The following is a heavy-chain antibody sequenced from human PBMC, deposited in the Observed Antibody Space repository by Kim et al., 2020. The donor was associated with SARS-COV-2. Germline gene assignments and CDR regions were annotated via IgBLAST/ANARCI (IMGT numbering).Heavy chain of an antibody. CDR1: GFTFSSYW. J-gene: IGHJ4*02. CDR3: ARGNSGYDFESSDYGGVRDY. Sequence: GGSLRLSCAASGFTFSSYWMHWVRQAPGKGLVWVSRINSDGSSTSYADSVKGRFTISRDNAKNTLYLQMNSLRAEDTAVYYCARGNSGYDFESSDYGGVRDYWGQGTLVTVSS. D-gene: IGHD5-12*01. V-gene: IGHV3-74*01. CDR2: INSDGSST.